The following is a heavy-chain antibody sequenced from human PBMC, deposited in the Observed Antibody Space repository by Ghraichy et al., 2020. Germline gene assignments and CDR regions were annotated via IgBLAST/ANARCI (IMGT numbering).Heavy chain of an antibody. CDR2: MSYDGSID. V-gene: IGHV3-30*18. D-gene: IGHD2-8*01. Sequence: GGSLRLSCAASGFTFRIYGMHWVRQAPGKGLEWVAAMSYDGSIDYFADSVRGRFSISRDNSKNTLYLQMNSLRAEDSALYYCAKGRSYCTDGGGYSSVALDVWGQGTTVSVSS. J-gene: IGHJ6*02. CDR1: GFTFRIYG. CDR3: AKGRSYCTDGGGYSSVALDV.